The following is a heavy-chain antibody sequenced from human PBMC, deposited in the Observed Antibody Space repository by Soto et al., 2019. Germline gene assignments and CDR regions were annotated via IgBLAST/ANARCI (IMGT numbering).Heavy chain of an antibody. Sequence: SQTLSLTCAISGDSVSSNSAAWNWFRQSPSRGLEWLGRTYYRSKWYNDYALSVKSRITINPDTSKNQFSLQLNSVTPDDTAIYSCTSALGGSGPDSWAQGTLVTVSS. CDR3: TSALGGSGPDS. D-gene: IGHD6-19*01. J-gene: IGHJ4*02. CDR2: TYYRSKWYN. V-gene: IGHV6-1*01. CDR1: GDSVSSNSAA.